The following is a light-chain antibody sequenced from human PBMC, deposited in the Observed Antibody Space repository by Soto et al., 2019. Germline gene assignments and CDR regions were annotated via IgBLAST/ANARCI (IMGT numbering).Light chain of an antibody. Sequence: DIQMTQSPSTLPASVGDRVTITCRAIQIISNWLAWYQQKPGKAPQLLIYQASILERGISSRFIGSGYGTEFTLTISSRQPDDFENYYCQQYNSYLWTFGQGTKVEVK. CDR2: QAS. CDR1: QIISNW. CDR3: QQYNSYLWT. V-gene: IGKV1-5*03. J-gene: IGKJ1*01.